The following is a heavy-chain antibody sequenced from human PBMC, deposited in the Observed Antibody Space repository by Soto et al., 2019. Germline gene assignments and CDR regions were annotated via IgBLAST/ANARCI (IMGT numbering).Heavy chain of an antibody. Sequence: QLQLQESGPGLVRPSETLSLTCAVSGDSISSSSYYWGWIRQPPGKGLEWIGSIFYSGSTYYNPSLKSLVTISVDTSKNQFSLRLSSVTAADTAVYYCARTIAVAGTDYWGQGTLVTVSS. CDR1: GDSISSSSYY. CDR2: IFYSGST. D-gene: IGHD6-19*01. CDR3: ARTIAVAGTDY. J-gene: IGHJ4*02. V-gene: IGHV4-39*01.